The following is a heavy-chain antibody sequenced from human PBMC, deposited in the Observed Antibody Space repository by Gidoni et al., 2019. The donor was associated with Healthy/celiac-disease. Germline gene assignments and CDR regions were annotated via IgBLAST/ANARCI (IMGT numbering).Heavy chain of an antibody. J-gene: IGHJ5*02. CDR3: ARAPKDGYCSSTSCYIPLFDP. Sequence: QVQLVQSGAAVKKPGASVQVSCKASGYTFTGCYMHWVRQAPGQGLEWMGWINPNSGGTNYAQKFQARVTMTRDTSLSTAYMELSRLRSDDTAVYYCARAPKDGYCSSTSCYIPLFDPWGQGTLVTVSS. CDR2: INPNSGGT. D-gene: IGHD2-2*02. CDR1: GYTFTGCY. V-gene: IGHV1-2*02.